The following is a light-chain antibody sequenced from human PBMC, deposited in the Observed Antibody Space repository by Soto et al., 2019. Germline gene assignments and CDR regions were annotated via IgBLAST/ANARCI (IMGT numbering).Light chain of an antibody. CDR2: RVS. Sequence: ENMVTPSPHSLPVSMGERATITCKSSQIILYSSNKKNYVAWYQQKTGQATRLLIYRVSTRATDTAARFTGRGSRKEFTITISSLPTEDFAVYYWQQYNKRPITFGPGTRLEI. CDR1: QIILYSSNKKNY. V-gene: IGKV4-1*01. J-gene: IGKJ5*01. CDR3: QQYNKRPIT.